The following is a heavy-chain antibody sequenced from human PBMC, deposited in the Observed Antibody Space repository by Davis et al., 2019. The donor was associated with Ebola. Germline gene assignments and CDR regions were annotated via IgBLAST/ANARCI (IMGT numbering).Heavy chain of an antibody. D-gene: IGHD2-2*01. CDR3: ARDHCSSTSCRPYYYYGMDV. V-gene: IGHV3-7*01. Sequence: GESLKISCAASGFSFSSYWMSWVRQAPGKGLEWVANIKQDGSEKYYVDSVEGRFTISRDNAKNSLYLQMNSLRAEDAAVYYCARDHCSSTSCRPYYYYGMDVWGKGTTVTVSS. J-gene: IGHJ6*04. CDR2: IKQDGSEK. CDR1: GFSFSSYW.